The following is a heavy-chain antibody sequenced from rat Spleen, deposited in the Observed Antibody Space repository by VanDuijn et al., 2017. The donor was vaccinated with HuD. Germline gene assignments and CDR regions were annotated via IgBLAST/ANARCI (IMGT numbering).Heavy chain of an antibody. CDR2: ISTGGGNT. J-gene: IGHJ3*01. D-gene: IGHD2-7*01. CDR1: GFTFSNYY. Sequence: EVQLVESGGGLVQPGRSLKLSCVASGFTFSNYYMAWVRQAPTKGLEWVASISTGGGNTYYRDSVKGRFTISRDNAKSTLYLQMDSLRSEDTATYYCTTDGSRISRFAYWGQGTLVTVSS. V-gene: IGHV5-27*01. CDR3: TTDGSRISRFAY.